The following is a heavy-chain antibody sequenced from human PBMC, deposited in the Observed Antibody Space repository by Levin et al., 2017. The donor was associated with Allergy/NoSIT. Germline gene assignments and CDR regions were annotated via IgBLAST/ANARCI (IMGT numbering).Heavy chain of an antibody. CDR3: ALGSNTAMVDY. V-gene: IGHV3-48*01. CDR1: GFTFSSYS. J-gene: IGHJ4*02. CDR2: ISSSSSTI. Sequence: PGGSLRLSCAASGFTFSSYSMNWVRQAPGKGLEWVSYISSSSSTIYYADSVKGRFTISRDNAKNSLYLQMNSLRAEDTAVCYCALGSNTAMVDYWGQGTLVTVSS. D-gene: IGHD5-18*01.